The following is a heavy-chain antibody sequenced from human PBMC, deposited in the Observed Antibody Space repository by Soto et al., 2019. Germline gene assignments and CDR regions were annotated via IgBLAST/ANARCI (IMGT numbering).Heavy chain of an antibody. CDR2: INHSGST. CDR1: GGSFSGYY. Sequence: PSETLSLTCAVYGGSFSGYYWSWIRQPPGKGLEWIGEINHSGSTNYNPSLKSRVTISVDTSKNQFSLKLSSVTAADTAVYYCARSYSSGWYVGWGQGTLVTVSS. CDR3: ARSYSSGWYVG. V-gene: IGHV4-34*01. J-gene: IGHJ4*02. D-gene: IGHD6-19*01.